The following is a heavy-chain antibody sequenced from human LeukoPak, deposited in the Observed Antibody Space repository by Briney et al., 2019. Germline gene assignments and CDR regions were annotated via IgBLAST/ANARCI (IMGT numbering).Heavy chain of an antibody. CDR3: ARDLYYYGSGPRNWFDP. CDR2: IYHSGST. V-gene: IGHV4-4*02. D-gene: IGHD3-10*01. CDR1: GGSISSSNW. J-gene: IGHJ5*02. Sequence: ASETLSLTCAVSGGSISSSNWWSWVRQPPGKGLEWIGEIYHSGSTNYNPSLKSRVTISVDKSKNQFSLKLSSVTAADTAVYYCARDLYYYGSGPRNWFDPWGQGTLVTVSS.